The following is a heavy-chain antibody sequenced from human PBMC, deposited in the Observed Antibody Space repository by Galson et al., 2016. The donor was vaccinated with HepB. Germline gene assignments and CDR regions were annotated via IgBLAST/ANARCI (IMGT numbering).Heavy chain of an antibody. V-gene: IGHV5-51*01. D-gene: IGHD3-22*01. CDR3: VRPPYGGDSGDYAAY. J-gene: IGHJ4*02. Sequence: QSGAEVKKPGESLKISCKASGYTFTNKWIAWVRQMPGKGLEWMGIIYPADSDTRYSLSFQGHVTISADTSISSAFLQWDTLQASDTATYYCVRPPYGGDSGDYAAYWGQGTVVIVSS. CDR2: IYPADSDT. CDR1: GYTFTNKW.